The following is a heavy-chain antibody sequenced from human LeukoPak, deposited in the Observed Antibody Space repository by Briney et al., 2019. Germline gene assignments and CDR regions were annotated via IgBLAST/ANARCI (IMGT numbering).Heavy chain of an antibody. CDR2: ISSTSITI. J-gene: IGHJ6*02. V-gene: IGHV3-48*02. D-gene: IGHD1-1*01. CDR1: GFTFNSFS. Sequence: GGSLRLSCAASGFTFNSFSMNWVRQAPGQGLEWVSYISSTSITIYYADSVKGRFTISRDNAKNSLYLQMNSLRDEDTAVYYCAREGWVPGTPPDYYYYCGMDVWGQGTTVTVSS. CDR3: AREGWVPGTPPDYYYYCGMDV.